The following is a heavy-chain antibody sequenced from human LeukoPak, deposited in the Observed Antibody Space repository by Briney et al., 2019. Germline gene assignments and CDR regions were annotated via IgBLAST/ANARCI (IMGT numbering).Heavy chain of an antibody. Sequence: GGSLRLSCAASGFTFSSYEMNWVRQAPGKGLEWVSYISSSGSTIYYADSVKGRFTISRDNAKNSLYPQMNSLRAEDTAVYYCARDARGYGINYYYYYGMDVWGLGTTVTVSS. CDR1: GFTFSSYE. CDR2: ISSSGSTI. D-gene: IGHD5-18*01. CDR3: ARDARGYGINYYYYYGMDV. V-gene: IGHV3-48*03. J-gene: IGHJ6*02.